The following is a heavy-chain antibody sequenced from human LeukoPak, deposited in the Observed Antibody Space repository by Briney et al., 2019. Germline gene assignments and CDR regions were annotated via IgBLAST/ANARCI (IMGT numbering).Heavy chain of an antibody. V-gene: IGHV3-48*02. Sequence: GGSLRLSCEASGFPFGSYVMSWVRQAPGKGLEWIAYINHNAEMIFYPDFVRGRFTISRDNAKNSLYLQMSALRYEDTAIYYCARDHDWAFDLWGQGTLVTDSS. CDR3: ARDHDWAFDL. J-gene: IGHJ4*02. CDR1: GFPFGSYV. CDR2: INHNAEMI. D-gene: IGHD3-9*01.